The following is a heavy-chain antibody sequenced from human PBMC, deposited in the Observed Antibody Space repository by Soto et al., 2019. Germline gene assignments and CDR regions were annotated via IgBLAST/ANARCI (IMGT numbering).Heavy chain of an antibody. V-gene: IGHV1-69*12. CDR3: ARGIQLWLRRINNGYSG. Sequence: QVQLVQSGAEVKKPESSVKVSCKAPGGTFSTYAISWVRQAPGQGLEWMGGIIPMFGTANYAQRFQDRVTITEDESTNTVYMELSRLRSEDTAVYFCARGIQLWLRRINNGYSGWGQGTLVTVYS. J-gene: IGHJ4*02. D-gene: IGHD5-18*01. CDR2: IIPMFGTA. CDR1: GGTFSTYA.